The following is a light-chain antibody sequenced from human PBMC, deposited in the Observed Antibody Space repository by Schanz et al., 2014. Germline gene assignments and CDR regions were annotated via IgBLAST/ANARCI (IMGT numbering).Light chain of an antibody. Sequence: QSALTQPPSASGSPGQSVTISCSGTSSDVGGYNYVSWYQQYPGKAPKVMIYEVNKRPSGVPDRFSGSKSGTSASLAISGLQSEDEADYYCAAWDDSVNGQLFGGGTKLTVL. CDR1: SSDVGGYNY. V-gene: IGLV2-8*01. J-gene: IGLJ3*02. CDR3: AAWDDSVNGQL. CDR2: EVN.